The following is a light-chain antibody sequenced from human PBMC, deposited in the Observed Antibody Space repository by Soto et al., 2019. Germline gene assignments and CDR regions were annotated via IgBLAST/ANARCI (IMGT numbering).Light chain of an antibody. CDR3: SSFTGSTTWV. V-gene: IGLV2-14*01. J-gene: IGLJ3*02. Sequence: QSALTQPASVSGSPGQSITMFCNGTSSDVGGYNYVSWYQQHPGKAPKLIIYEVSNRPSGISKRFSGSKSANTASLTISGLQAEDEAEYYCSSFTGSTTWVFGGGTKLTVL. CDR1: SSDVGGYNY. CDR2: EVS.